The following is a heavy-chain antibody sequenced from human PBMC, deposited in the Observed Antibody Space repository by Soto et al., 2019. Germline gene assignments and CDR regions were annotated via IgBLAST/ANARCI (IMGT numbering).Heavy chain of an antibody. V-gene: IGHV3-33*01. J-gene: IGHJ4*02. CDR3: ARGQWLVHRPFDY. CDR1: GFTFSSYG. D-gene: IGHD6-19*01. Sequence: GGSLRLSCAASGFTFSSYGMHWVRQAPGKGLEWVAVIWYDGSNKYYADSVKGRFTISRDNSKNTLYLQMNSLRAEDTAVYYCARGQWLVHRPFDYWGQGTLVTVSS. CDR2: IWYDGSNK.